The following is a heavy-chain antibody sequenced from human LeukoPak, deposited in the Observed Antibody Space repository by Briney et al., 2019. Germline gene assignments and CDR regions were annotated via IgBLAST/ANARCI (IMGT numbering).Heavy chain of an antibody. V-gene: IGHV1-69*13. CDR1: GGTFSSYS. D-gene: IGHD5-24*01. CDR2: IIPIFDTA. J-gene: IGHJ4*02. CDR3: ARGGLLELPLDY. Sequence: ASVKVSCKASGGTFSSYSISWVRQAPGQGLEWMGGIIPIFDTADYAQKFQGRVTITADESTSTAYMELSSLRSEDTAVYYCARGGLLELPLDYWGQGTLVTVSS.